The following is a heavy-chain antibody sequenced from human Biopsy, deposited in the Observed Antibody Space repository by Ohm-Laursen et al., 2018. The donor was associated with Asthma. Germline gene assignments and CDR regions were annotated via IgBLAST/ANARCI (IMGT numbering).Heavy chain of an antibody. CDR3: ARAVDYSHYYGIDV. CDR2: ISVYNGNT. CDR1: GYTFNSAG. V-gene: IGHV1-18*01. D-gene: IGHD3-10*01. J-gene: IGHJ6*02. Sequence: ASVKVSCKTSGYTFNSAGITWVRQAPGQGLEWMGWISVYNGNTKVAQKLQDRVTMITGTSTSTAYTELRSLRSDDTAVYFCARAVDYSHYYGIDVWGQGTTVTVS.